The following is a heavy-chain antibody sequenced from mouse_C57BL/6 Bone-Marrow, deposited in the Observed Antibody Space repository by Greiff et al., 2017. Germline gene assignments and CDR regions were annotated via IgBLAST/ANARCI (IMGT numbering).Heavy chain of an antibody. CDR2: IYPGNSDT. V-gene: IGHV1-5*01. CDR1: GYTFTSYW. Sequence: VQLQQSGTVLARPGASVKMSCKTSGYTFTSYWMHWVKQRPGQGLEWIGAIYPGNSDTSYNQTFKGKAKLTAVTSASTAYMELSSLANEDSAVYYCTKGSYDGSDYWGQGTTLTVSA. D-gene: IGHD2-3*01. CDR3: TKGSYDGSDY. J-gene: IGHJ2*01.